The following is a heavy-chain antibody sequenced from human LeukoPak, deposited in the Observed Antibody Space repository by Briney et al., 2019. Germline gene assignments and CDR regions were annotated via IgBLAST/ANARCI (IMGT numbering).Heavy chain of an antibody. CDR2: IYHSGST. CDR3: ARDAPDSGIAAAGTAPPVFDY. V-gene: IGHV4-30-2*01. Sequence: PSETLSLTCAVSGGSISSGGYSWSWIRQPPGKGLEWIGYIYHSGSTYYNPSLKSRVTISVDRSKNQFSLKLSSVTAADTAVYYCARDAPDSGIAAAGTAPPVFDYWGQGTLVTVSS. D-gene: IGHD6-13*01. J-gene: IGHJ4*02. CDR1: GGSISSGGYS.